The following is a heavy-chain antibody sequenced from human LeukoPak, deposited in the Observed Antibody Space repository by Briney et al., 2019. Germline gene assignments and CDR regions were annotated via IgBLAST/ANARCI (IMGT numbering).Heavy chain of an antibody. Sequence: ASVKVSCKASGFTFTSSAVQWVRQARGQRLEWIGWIVVGSGNTNYAQKFQERVTITRDMSTSTAYMELNSLRSEDTAVYYCAADPSYSGSPWVRQVRVFVDYWGQGTLVTVSS. CDR1: GFTFTSSA. D-gene: IGHD1-26*01. V-gene: IGHV1-58*01. CDR3: AADPSYSGSPWVRQVRVFVDY. J-gene: IGHJ4*02. CDR2: IVVGSGNT.